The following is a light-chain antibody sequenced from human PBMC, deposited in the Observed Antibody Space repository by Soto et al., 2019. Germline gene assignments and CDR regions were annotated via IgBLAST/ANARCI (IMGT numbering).Light chain of an antibody. V-gene: IGKV3-15*01. CDR1: QSVSSD. CDR2: GAS. Sequence: MTPSPSSLSVSPGERATLSCRASQSVSSDLAWYHQKPGQAPRLLIYGASTRATGIPARFSGSGSGTEFTLTINSLQSEDFAVYYCQQYNNWPRTFGQGTKVDI. J-gene: IGKJ1*01. CDR3: QQYNNWPRT.